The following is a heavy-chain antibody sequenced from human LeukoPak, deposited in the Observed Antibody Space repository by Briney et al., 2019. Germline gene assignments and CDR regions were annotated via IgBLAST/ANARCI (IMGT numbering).Heavy chain of an antibody. J-gene: IGHJ4*02. CDR1: GGSVSGYY. D-gene: IGHD2-21*01. CDR3: ARHDAVPVIRRGYDF. V-gene: IGHV4-59*08. CDR2: IYYTAAT. Sequence: SETLSLTCTVSGGSVSGYYWSWIRQPPGKGRAWIGYIYYTAATLYSPSLKSRVTMSVDTTENQFSLRLSSVTAADTAVYYCARHDAVPVIRRGYDFWGQGTLVTVSS.